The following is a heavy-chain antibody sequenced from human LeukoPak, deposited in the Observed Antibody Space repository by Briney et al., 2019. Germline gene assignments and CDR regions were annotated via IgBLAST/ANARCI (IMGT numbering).Heavy chain of an antibody. CDR1: GYTFTGYY. D-gene: IGHD3-16*02. Sequence: ASVKVSCKASGYTFTGYYMHWVRQAPGQGLEWMGWINPNSGGTNYAQKLQGRVTMTTDTSTSTAYMELRSLRSDDTAVYYCARDHDYVWGSYRNFDYWGQGTLVTVSS. V-gene: IGHV1-2*02. CDR3: ARDHDYVWGSYRNFDY. J-gene: IGHJ4*02. CDR2: INPNSGGT.